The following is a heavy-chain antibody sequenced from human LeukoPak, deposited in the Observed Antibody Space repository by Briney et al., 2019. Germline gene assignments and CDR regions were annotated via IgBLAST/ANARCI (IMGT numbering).Heavy chain of an antibody. CDR3: AIDPNWGTHS. CDR2: ISSGGAGT. J-gene: IGHJ4*02. V-gene: IGHV3-23*01. D-gene: IGHD7-27*01. CDR1: GFTFSSYA. Sequence: PGGSLRLSCAASGFTFSSYAMSWVRQAPGKGLEWVSTISSGGAGTYYADSVKGRFTISRDNSKNALYLQMNSLRVEDTAVYYCAIDPNWGTHSWGQGVLVTVSS.